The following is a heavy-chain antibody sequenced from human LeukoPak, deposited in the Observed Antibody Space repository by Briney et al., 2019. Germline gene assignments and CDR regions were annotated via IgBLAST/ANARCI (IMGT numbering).Heavy chain of an antibody. Sequence: SETLSLTCTVSGGSISTYYWTWIRQPAGKGLEWIGRISSSGGTDHNPPLQSRFTMSVESSKNQFSLKLSSRTAADTALHYCAREGRSATGGYWGQGTLVTVSS. CDR1: GGSISTYY. J-gene: IGHJ4*02. CDR2: ISSSGGT. D-gene: IGHD1-14*01. V-gene: IGHV4-4*07. CDR3: AREGRSATGGY.